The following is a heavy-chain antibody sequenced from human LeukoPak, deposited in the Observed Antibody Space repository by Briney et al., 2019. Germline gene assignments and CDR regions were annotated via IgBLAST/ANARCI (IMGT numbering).Heavy chain of an antibody. CDR1: GGSISSYY. J-gene: IGHJ6*02. V-gene: IGHV4-59*01. Sequence: PSETLSLTCTVSGGSISSYYWSWIRQPPGKGLEWIGYIYYSGSTNYNPSLKSRVTISVDTSKNQFSLKLSSVTAADTAVYYCARTFLGSVTYYYYGMDVWGQGTTVTVSS. CDR3: ARTFLGSVTYYYYGMDV. D-gene: IGHD1-26*01. CDR2: IYYSGST.